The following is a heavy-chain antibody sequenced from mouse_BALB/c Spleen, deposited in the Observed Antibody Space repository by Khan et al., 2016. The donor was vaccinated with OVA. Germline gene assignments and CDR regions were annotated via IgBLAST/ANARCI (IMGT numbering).Heavy chain of an antibody. CDR3: TRYGYGDWFTY. V-gene: IGHV1S135*01. D-gene: IGHD2-2*01. J-gene: IGHJ3*01. Sequence: VQLQQSGPELMKPGASVKISCKASGYSFTSYYIHWMIESHGTSLEWIGYIDPFSGATNYNQNFKGKATLTVDKSSNTAYIHLTTLTSEDSAVYYCTRYGYGDWFTYWGQGTLVTVSA. CDR2: IDPFSGAT. CDR1: GYSFTSYY.